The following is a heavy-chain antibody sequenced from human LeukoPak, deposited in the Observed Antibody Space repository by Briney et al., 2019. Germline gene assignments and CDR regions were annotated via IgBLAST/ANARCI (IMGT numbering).Heavy chain of an antibody. CDR2: IIPILGIA. D-gene: IGHD4-17*01. V-gene: IGHV1-69*04. J-gene: IGHJ4*02. Sequence: ASVKVSCKASGGTFSSYAISWVRQAPGQGLEWMGRIIPILGIANYAQKFQGRVTITADKSTSTAYMELSSLRSEDTAVYYCASDHDYGDSYYFDYWGQGTLVTVSS. CDR1: GGTFSSYA. CDR3: ASDHDYGDSYYFDY.